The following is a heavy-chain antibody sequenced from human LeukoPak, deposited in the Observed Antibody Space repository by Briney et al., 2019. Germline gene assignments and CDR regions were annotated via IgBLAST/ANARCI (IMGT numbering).Heavy chain of an antibody. J-gene: IGHJ4*02. V-gene: IGHV1-69*06. CDR2: IIPIFGTA. CDR3: ARRLYSGYDYYFDY. D-gene: IGHD5-12*01. Sequence: SVKVSCKASGGTFSSYAISWVRQAPGQGLEWMGGIIPIFGTANYAQKFQGRVTITAGKSTSTAYMELSSLRSEDTAVYYCARRLYSGYDYYFDYWGQGTLVTVSS. CDR1: GGTFSSYA.